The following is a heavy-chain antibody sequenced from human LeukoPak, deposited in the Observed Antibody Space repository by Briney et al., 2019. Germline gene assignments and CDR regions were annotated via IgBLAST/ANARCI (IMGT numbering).Heavy chain of an antibody. CDR1: GFSFRDCA. Sequence: GGSLRLSCAASGFSFRDCAMHWVRQAPGKGLEWVARLSYDATNIHYAASVKGRFTISRANSKNTLFLQMNSLRPEDPGVYYCARDLPPLDFWGQGTLVTVCS. CDR3: ARDLPPLDF. V-gene: IGHV3-30*04. CDR2: LSYDATNI. J-gene: IGHJ4*02.